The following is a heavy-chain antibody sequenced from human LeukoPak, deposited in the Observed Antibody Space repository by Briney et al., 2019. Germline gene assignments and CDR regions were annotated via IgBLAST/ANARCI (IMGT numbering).Heavy chain of an antibody. CDR1: GFTFSSYA. D-gene: IGHD3-10*01. J-gene: IGHJ4*02. CDR2: ISGSGGST. Sequence: PGGSLRLSCAASGFTFSSYAMSWVRQAPGKGLEWVSAISGSGGSTYYADSVKGRFTISRDNSKNTLYLQMNSLRAEDTAVYYCAKNTNPRAMVRGVTPFDYWGQGTLVTVSS. CDR3: AKNTNPRAMVRGVTPFDY. V-gene: IGHV3-23*01.